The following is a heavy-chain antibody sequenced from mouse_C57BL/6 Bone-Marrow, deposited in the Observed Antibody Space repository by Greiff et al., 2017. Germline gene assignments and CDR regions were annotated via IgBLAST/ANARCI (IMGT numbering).Heavy chain of an antibody. V-gene: IGHV1-55*01. D-gene: IGHD2-4*01. Sequence: QVQLQQPGAELVKPGASVKMSCKASGYTFTSYWITWVKQRPGQGLEWIGYINPGSGSTNYNEKFKSKATLPVDTSSSTAYMQLSSLTSEDSAVYYCARVRLRRGWFAYWGQGTLVTVSA. J-gene: IGHJ3*01. CDR1: GYTFTSYW. CDR3: ARVRLRRGWFAY. CDR2: INPGSGST.